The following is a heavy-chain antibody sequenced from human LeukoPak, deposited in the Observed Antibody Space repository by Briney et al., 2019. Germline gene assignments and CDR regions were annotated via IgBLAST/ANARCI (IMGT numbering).Heavy chain of an antibody. CDR1: GYSISSSYY. Sequence: SETLSLTCSVSGYSISSSYYWGWIRQPPGKGLEWLGTIYHSGSNYYNPSLKSRVTISLDTSKNQFSLKLSSVTAADTAVYYCARGGFLYGDYRWDYWGQGTLVTVSS. D-gene: IGHD4-17*01. V-gene: IGHV4-38-2*02. J-gene: IGHJ4*02. CDR2: IYHSGSN. CDR3: ARGGFLYGDYRWDY.